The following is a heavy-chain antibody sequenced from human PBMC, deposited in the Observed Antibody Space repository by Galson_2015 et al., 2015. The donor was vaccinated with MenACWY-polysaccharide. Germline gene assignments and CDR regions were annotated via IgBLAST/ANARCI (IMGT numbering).Heavy chain of an antibody. Sequence: SLRLSCGAAGVTFSGNWMHWGRQAPGTGLVWVSRISSDGSSTSYADSVKGRFTTSRDKAKNTLYLQMNSLSAEDTAVYYCARGGGRFPENYYFDYWGQGTLVTVSS. V-gene: IGHV3-74*01. J-gene: IGHJ4*02. D-gene: IGHD3-16*01. CDR1: GVTFSGNW. CDR3: ARGGGRFPENYYFDY. CDR2: ISSDGSST.